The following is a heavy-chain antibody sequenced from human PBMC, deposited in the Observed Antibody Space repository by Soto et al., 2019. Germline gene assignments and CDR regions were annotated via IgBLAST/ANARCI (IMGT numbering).Heavy chain of an antibody. J-gene: IGHJ4*02. CDR2: ISGSGGST. D-gene: IGHD6-19*01. V-gene: IGHV3-23*01. Sequence: GGSLRLSCAASGFTFSSYAMSWVRQAPGKGLEWVSAISGSGGSTYYADSVKGRFTISRDNSKNTLYLQMNSLRAEDTAVYYCAKDSIHSGWFSSYSHWGQGTLVTVSS. CDR3: AKDSIHSGWFSSYSH. CDR1: GFTFSSYA.